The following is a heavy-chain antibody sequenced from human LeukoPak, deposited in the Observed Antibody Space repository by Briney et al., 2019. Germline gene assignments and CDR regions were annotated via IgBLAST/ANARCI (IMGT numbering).Heavy chain of an antibody. Sequence: PSETLSLTCTVSGYSISSGYYWGWIRQPPGKGLEWIGSIYHSGSTYYNPSLKSRVTISVDTSKNQFSLKLSSVTAADTAVYYCARDVGYDSSGYHGYDAFDIWGQGTMVTVSS. CDR1: GYSISSGYY. V-gene: IGHV4-38-2*02. CDR2: IYHSGST. D-gene: IGHD3-22*01. CDR3: ARDVGYDSSGYHGYDAFDI. J-gene: IGHJ3*02.